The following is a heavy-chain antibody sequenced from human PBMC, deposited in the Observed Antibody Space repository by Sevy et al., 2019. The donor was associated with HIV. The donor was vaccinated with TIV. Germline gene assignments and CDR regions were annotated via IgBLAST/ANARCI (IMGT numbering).Heavy chain of an antibody. CDR3: AREWLGAVAALHFDY. Sequence: SETLSLTCTVSGGSISSGSYYWSWIRQPAGKGLEWIGRIYTSGSTNYNPSLKSRVTISVDTSKNQFSLKLSSVTAADTAVYYCAREWLGAVAALHFDYWGQGTLVTVSS. V-gene: IGHV4-61*02. D-gene: IGHD6-19*01. J-gene: IGHJ4*02. CDR2: IYTSGST. CDR1: GGSISSGSYY.